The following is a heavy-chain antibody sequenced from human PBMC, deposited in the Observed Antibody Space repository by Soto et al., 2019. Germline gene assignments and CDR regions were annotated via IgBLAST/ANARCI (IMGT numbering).Heavy chain of an antibody. CDR1: GYTFTSYY. V-gene: IGHV1-46*01. D-gene: IGHD5-12*01. CDR2: INPSGGST. J-gene: IGHJ5*02. CDR3: ARDMVGGYDMDDPRP. Sequence: QVQLVQSGAEVKKPGASVKVSCKASGYTFTSYYMHWVRQAPGQGLEWMGIINPSGGSTSYAQKFQGRVTMNRDTSTSTVYMELSSLRSEDTAVYYCARDMVGGYDMDDPRPWGQGTLVTVSS.